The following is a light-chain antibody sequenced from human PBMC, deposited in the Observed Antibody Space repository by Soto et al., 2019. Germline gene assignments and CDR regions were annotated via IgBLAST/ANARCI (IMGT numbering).Light chain of an antibody. V-gene: IGLV2-14*01. CDR2: EVS. CDR1: SSDVGSYNY. CDR3: SSYTSSSIDYV. J-gene: IGLJ1*01. Sequence: QSALTQPASVSGSPGQLITISCTGTSSDVGSYNYVSWYQQHPGKAPKLMIYEVSNRPSGVSNRFSGSKSGNTASLTISGLQAEDEADYYCSSYTSSSIDYVFGTGTKVTVL.